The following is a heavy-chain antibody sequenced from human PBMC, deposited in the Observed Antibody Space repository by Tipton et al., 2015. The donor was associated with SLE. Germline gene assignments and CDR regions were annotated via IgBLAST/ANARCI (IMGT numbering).Heavy chain of an antibody. CDR2: ISSSSSTI. CDR1: GFTFSSYS. D-gene: IGHD2-2*01. Sequence: SLRLSCAASGFTFSSYSMNWVRQAPGKGLEWVSYISSSSSTIYYADSVKGRFTNSRDNAKNSLYLQMNSLRAEDTAVYYCARDCPAATCYYYYMDVWGKGTTVTVSS. V-gene: IGHV3-48*01. CDR3: ARDCPAATCYYYYMDV. J-gene: IGHJ6*03.